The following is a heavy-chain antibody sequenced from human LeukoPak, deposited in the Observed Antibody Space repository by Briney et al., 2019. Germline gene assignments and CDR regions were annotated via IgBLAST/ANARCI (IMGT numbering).Heavy chain of an antibody. CDR2: ISYDGSNK. CDR1: GFTFSNYG. V-gene: IGHV3-30*18. J-gene: IGHJ4*02. Sequence: GRSLRLSCAASGFTFSNYGMHWVRQAPGKGLEWVAVISYDGSNKYYTDSVKGRFTISRDNSKNTLYLQMNSLRAEDTAVYYCAKDRTAGYDGLVDYWGQGTLVTVSS. D-gene: IGHD5-12*01. CDR3: AKDRTAGYDGLVDY.